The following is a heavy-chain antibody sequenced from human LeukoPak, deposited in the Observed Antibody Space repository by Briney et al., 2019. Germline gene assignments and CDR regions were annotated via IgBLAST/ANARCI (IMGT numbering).Heavy chain of an antibody. CDR1: GYTFTNFY. J-gene: IGHJ6*04. V-gene: IGHV1-46*01. CDR2: FIPVLGTA. CDR3: AGIPVFGVILHQEPV. D-gene: IGHD2-8*01. Sequence: VASVTVSCMSSGYTFTNFYMHWVRQAPGQGLEWMGVFIPVLGTANSTQNFQDRVSITADMSTHTVYMELSSLKSEDTAVYFCAGIPVFGVILHQEPVWGKGTTVTVSS.